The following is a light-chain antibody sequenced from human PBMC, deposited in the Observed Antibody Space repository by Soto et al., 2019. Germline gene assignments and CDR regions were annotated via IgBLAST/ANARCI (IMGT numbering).Light chain of an antibody. V-gene: IGLV1-40*01. CDR1: SSNIGAGYD. CDR2: ANN. J-gene: IGLJ1*01. Sequence: QSVLTQPPSVSGAPGQRVTISCTGSSSNIGAGYDVHWYQQLPGTAPKLLVYANNNRPSGVPDRFSGSKSVTSASLAITGLQAEDEADYYCQSYDSSLSGSRAFGPGTKVTVL. CDR3: QSYDSSLSGSRA.